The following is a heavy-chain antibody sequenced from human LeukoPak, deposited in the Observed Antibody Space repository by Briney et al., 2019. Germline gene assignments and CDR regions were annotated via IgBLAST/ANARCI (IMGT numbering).Heavy chain of an antibody. V-gene: IGHV3-23*01. J-gene: IGHJ4*01. D-gene: IGHD6-19*01. Sequence: PGGSLRLSCAASGFTFSSYAMGWVRQAPGKGLEWVSAISGSGGSTYYADSVKGRFTNSRDNSKNTLYLQMNSLRAEDSAVYYCARPGSGDVYYFDYWGQEPWSPSPQ. CDR3: ARPGSGDVYYFDY. CDR2: ISGSGGST. CDR1: GFTFSSYA.